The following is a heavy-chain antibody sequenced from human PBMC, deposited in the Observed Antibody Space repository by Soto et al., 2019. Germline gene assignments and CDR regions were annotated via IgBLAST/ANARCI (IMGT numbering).Heavy chain of an antibody. V-gene: IGHV4-31*03. Sequence: SETLSLTCTVSGGSISSGGYYWSWIRQHPGKGLEWIGYIYYSGSTYYNPSLKSRVTISVDTSKNQFSLKLSSVTAADTAVYYCARQYMRAVDYWGQGTLVTVSS. J-gene: IGHJ4*02. CDR2: IYYSGST. D-gene: IGHD5-18*01. CDR1: GGSISSGGYY. CDR3: ARQYMRAVDY.